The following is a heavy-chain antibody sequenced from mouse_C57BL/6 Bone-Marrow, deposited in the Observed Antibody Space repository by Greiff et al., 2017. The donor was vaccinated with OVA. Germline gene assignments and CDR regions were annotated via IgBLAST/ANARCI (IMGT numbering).Heavy chain of an antibody. CDR2: INPNNGGT. J-gene: IGHJ4*01. D-gene: IGHD1-1*01. V-gene: IGHV1-26*01. CDR1: GYTFTDYY. CDR3: ARWGYYYGSRSPSYYAMDY. Sequence: EVKLQQSGPELVKPGASVKISCKASGYTFTDYYMNWVKQSHGKSLEWIGDINPNNGGTSYNQKFKGKATLTVDKSSSTAYMELRSLTSEDSAVYYCARWGYYYGSRSPSYYAMDYWGQGTSVTVSS.